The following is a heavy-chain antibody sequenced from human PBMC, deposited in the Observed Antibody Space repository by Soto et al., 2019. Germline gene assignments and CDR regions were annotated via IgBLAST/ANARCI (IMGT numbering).Heavy chain of an antibody. CDR1: GGSISSNY. CDR3: AREDSQYDFFDY. CDR2: VFHTGST. D-gene: IGHD2-15*01. V-gene: IGHV4-59*01. Sequence: PSETLSLTCTVSGGSISSNYWSWIRQPPGKGLEWIGYVFHTGSTNYNPSLKSRVTISVDTSKSQFSLQLSSVTSADTAMYYCAREDSQYDFFDYWGQGTLVTVSS. J-gene: IGHJ4*02.